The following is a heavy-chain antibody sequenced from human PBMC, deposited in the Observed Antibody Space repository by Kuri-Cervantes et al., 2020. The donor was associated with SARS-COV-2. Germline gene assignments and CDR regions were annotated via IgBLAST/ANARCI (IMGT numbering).Heavy chain of an antibody. Sequence: SETLSLTCTVSGGSISSSTYYWGWIRQPPGKGLEWIGTIYYSGSTDYNPSLKSRVTISVDTSKNQFSLKLTSVTAADTAVYFCVGIWSSYRFDYWGQGTLVTVSS. CDR1: GGSISSSTYY. V-gene: IGHV4-39*01. CDR2: IYYSGST. J-gene: IGHJ4*02. CDR3: VGIWSSYRFDY. D-gene: IGHD3-3*01.